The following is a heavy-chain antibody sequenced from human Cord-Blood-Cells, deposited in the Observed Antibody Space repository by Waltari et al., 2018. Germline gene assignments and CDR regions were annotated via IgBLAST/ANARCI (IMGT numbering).Heavy chain of an antibody. D-gene: IGHD7-27*01. CDR1: GGSISSSSYY. V-gene: IGHV4-39*01. CDR3: SLTGEKRYYFDY. Sequence: QLQLQESGPGLVKPSETLSLTCTVSGGSISSSSYYWGWIRQPPGKGLEWIGGIYYSGSTYYTPSLKSRVTISVDTSKNQFSLKLSSVTAADTAVYYCSLTGEKRYYFDYWGQGTLVTVSS. J-gene: IGHJ4*02. CDR2: IYYSGST.